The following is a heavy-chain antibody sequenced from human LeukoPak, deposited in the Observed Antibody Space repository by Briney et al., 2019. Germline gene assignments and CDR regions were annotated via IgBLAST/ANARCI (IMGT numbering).Heavy chain of an antibody. V-gene: IGHV3-9*01. D-gene: IGHD3-10*01. J-gene: IGHJ4*02. Sequence: GRSLRLSCAASGFTFDDYAMHWVRQAPGKGLEWVSGISWNSGTIGYADSVKGRFTISRDNAKNSLYLQMNSLRAEDTALYYCAKDRVYYYGSGSRFDYWGQGTLVTVSS. CDR2: ISWNSGTI. CDR1: GFTFDDYA. CDR3: AKDRVYYYGSGSRFDY.